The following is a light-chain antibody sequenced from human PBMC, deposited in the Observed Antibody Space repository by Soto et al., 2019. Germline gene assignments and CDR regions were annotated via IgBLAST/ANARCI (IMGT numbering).Light chain of an antibody. CDR1: STEDASYNY. CDR2: DVT. Sequence: QSALTQPASVSGSPGQSITISCTGTSTEDASYNYVCWFQQYPGKAPKLIIYDVTNRPSGVSNRFSGSKSGTTASLTISGLQPEDEADYYCSSYTTRVALGVRFGGGTKLTVL. J-gene: IGLJ2*01. V-gene: IGLV2-14*03. CDR3: SSYTTRVALGVR.